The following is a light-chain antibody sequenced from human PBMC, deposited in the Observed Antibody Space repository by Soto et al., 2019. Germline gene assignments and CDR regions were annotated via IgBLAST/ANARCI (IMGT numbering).Light chain of an antibody. V-gene: IGLV2-11*01. CDR1: SSDVGGYNY. CDR3: CSYAGSYTLV. CDR2: DVS. J-gene: IGLJ2*01. Sequence: QSALTQPRSVSGSPGQSVTISCTGTSSDVGGYNYVSWYQQHPGKAPILMIYDVSKRPSGVPDRFSGSKSGNPASLTISGLQAEDEADYYCCSYAGSYTLVFGGGTKLTVL.